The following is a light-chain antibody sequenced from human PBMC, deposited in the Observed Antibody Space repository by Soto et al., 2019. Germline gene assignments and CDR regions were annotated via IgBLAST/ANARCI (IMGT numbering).Light chain of an antibody. J-gene: IGLJ1*01. CDR3: SLSTRSSTPYV. Sequence: QSALTQPASVSGSPGQSITISCTGTSSDVGGYNYVSWYQQHPGKAPKLMIYDVSNRPSGVSNRFSGSKSGNTASLTISGLQAEDEADYYCSLSTRSSTPYVFGTGTKLTVL. CDR1: SSDVGGYNY. V-gene: IGLV2-14*01. CDR2: DVS.